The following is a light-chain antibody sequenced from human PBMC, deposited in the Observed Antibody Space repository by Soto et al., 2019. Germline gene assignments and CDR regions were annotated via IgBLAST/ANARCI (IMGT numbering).Light chain of an antibody. CDR3: TSYTTINTWV. CDR2: EVN. J-gene: IGLJ3*02. CDR1: SSDVGGYNY. Sequence: QSALTQPASVSGSPGQSITISCTGTSSDVGGYNYVSWYQQHPGKAPKLMIYEVNNRPSGVSDRFSGSKSGNTASLTISGLQAEDEADYYCTSYTTINTWVFGGGTKLTVL. V-gene: IGLV2-14*01.